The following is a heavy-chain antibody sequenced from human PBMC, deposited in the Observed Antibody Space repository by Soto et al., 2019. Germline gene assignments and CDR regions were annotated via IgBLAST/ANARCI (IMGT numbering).Heavy chain of an antibody. CDR3: ARSFGWYAFDQ. D-gene: IGHD6-19*01. CDR1: SASIDNN. J-gene: IGHJ4*02. Sequence: QMQLLESGPGLVKPWETLSLTCAVSSASIDNNWNWVRQPPGKGLEWIGEIHQSGISYKNPSLKSRVTMSVDKSKNQFSLNLSSVTAADTAVYFCARSFGWYAFDQWGQGTLVTVSS. CDR2: IHQSGIS. V-gene: IGHV4-4*02.